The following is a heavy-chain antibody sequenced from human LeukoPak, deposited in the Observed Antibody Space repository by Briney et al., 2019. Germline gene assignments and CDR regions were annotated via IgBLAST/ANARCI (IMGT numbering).Heavy chain of an antibody. CDR2: ISGSGAAT. Sequence: PGGSLRLSCSASGFTFSSYAMHWVRQAPGKGLEWVSTISGSGAATYYADSVKGRFTISRDNSKNTLYLQMNSLRAEDTAVYYCATRGTSFRRAFDPWGQGTTVTVSS. D-gene: IGHD1-1*01. V-gene: IGHV3-23*01. CDR3: ATRGTSFRRAFDP. CDR1: GFTFSSYA. J-gene: IGHJ6*02.